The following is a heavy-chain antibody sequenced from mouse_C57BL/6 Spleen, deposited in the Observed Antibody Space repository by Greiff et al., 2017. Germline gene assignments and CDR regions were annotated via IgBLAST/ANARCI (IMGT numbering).Heavy chain of an antibody. CDR1: GYTFTSYW. D-gene: IGHD1-1*01. Sequence: VQLKESVPLLSIPLPSFNMSFKTSGYTFTSYWMHWVKQRPGQGLEWIGAIYPGNSDTSYNQKFKGKAKLTAVTSASTAYMELSSLTNEDSAVYYCTNYYGSSLFAYWGQGTLVTVSA. CDR2: IYPGNSDT. J-gene: IGHJ3*01. CDR3: TNYYGSSLFAY. V-gene: IGHV1-5*01.